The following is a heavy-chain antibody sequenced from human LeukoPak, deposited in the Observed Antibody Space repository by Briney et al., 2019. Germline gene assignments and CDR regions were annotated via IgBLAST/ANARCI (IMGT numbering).Heavy chain of an antibody. V-gene: IGHV1-69*05. J-gene: IGHJ4*02. CDR1: GDTFSSYA. CDR3: ARDELYSRGSYFDC. D-gene: IGHD6-19*01. Sequence: SVKVSCKPSGDTFSSYAISWVRQAPGQGLEWMGGIRPIFGTANYSQEHQGRVNLATDTSTTTAYMELRRLRSDETAVYYCARDELYSRGSYFDCWGQGTLVTVSS. CDR2: IRPIFGTA.